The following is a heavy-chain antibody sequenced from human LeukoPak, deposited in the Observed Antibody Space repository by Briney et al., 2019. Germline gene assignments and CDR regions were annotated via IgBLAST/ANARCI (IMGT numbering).Heavy chain of an antibody. CDR3: ASSPRLTTSWFLFDS. CDR2: VYYSGST. CDR1: GDSFSNYY. Sequence: ASETLSLTCSVSGDSFSNYYWTWIRQRPGKGLEWVGYVYYSGSTNYNPSLKTRLHLSVDTSKNRFSLKLSSVTAADTAVYYCASSPRLTTSWFLFDSWGHGTLVTVSS. J-gene: IGHJ5*01. V-gene: IGHV4-59*08. D-gene: IGHD2-2*01.